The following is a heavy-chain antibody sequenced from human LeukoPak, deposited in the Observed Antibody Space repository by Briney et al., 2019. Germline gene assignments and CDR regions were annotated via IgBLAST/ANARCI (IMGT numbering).Heavy chain of an antibody. CDR2: IRGKANSYAT. V-gene: IGHV3-73*01. Sequence: GGSLRLSCAASGFTFSGSAMHWVRQASGKGLEWVGRIRGKANSYATEYGASVKGRFTISRDDSKNTAYLQMNSLKTEDTAVYYCTSRLTSHYYYMDVWGQGTLVTVSS. CDR1: GFTFSGSA. D-gene: IGHD4/OR15-4a*01. CDR3: TSRLTSHYYYMDV. J-gene: IGHJ6*03.